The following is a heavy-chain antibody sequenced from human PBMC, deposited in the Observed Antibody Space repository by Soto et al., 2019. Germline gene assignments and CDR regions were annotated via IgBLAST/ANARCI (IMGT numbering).Heavy chain of an antibody. J-gene: IGHJ1*01. V-gene: IGHV4-31*03. D-gene: IGHD5-18*01. CDR1: VASNTNDDFF. Sequence: PSETLSPLSPVSVASNTNDDFFSSWVRQHPDKGLEWLAYITYGGSIYYNPSLRSRLSVSIDKSKSQFSLNVRSVTAAETAVYFCAKMERTQLWLLVQNWGQG. CDR2: ITYGGSI. CDR3: AKMERTQLWLLVQN.